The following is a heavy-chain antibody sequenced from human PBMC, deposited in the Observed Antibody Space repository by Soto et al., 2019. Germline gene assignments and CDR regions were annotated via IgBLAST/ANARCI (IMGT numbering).Heavy chain of an antibody. CDR2: ISTSGVDI. CDR3: ARDAVAGRGGVCVLDM. J-gene: IGHJ3*02. D-gene: IGHD6-19*01. Sequence: EVQVVESGGGLVQPGGSLRLSCAASGFSLSTHSFNWVRQAPGKGLEWISFISTSGVDIYYADSVKGRFTSSRDTAKNSGYLHVGSLRVEDAAVYYCARDAVAGRGGVCVLDMWCQGTMVTVSS. CDR1: GFSLSTHS. V-gene: IGHV3-48*01.